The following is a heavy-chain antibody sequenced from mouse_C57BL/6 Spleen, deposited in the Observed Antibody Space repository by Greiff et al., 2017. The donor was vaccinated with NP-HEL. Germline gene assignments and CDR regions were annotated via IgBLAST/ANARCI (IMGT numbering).Heavy chain of an antibody. CDR1: GFTFSSYG. D-gene: IGHD2-3*01. CDR3: ASQRGLLQAMDY. CDR2: ISSGGSYT. J-gene: IGHJ4*01. V-gene: IGHV5-6*01. Sequence: EVKLMESGGDLVKPGGSLKLSCAASGFTFSSYGLSWVRQTPDKRLGWVATISSGGSYTYYPDSVKGRFTISRDNAKNTLYLQMSSLKSEDTAMYYCASQRGLLQAMDYWGQGTSVTVSS.